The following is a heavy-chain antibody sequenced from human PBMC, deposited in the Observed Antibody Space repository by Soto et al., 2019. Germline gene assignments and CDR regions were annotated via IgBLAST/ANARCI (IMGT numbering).Heavy chain of an antibody. CDR2: ISYDGSNK. V-gene: IGHV3-30*18. D-gene: IGHD3-10*01. J-gene: IGHJ6*02. CDR3: AKDGDIAGSGHYYYGMDV. Sequence: GSLKISCAASGFTFSSYGMHWVRQAPGKGLEWVAVISYDGSNKYYADSVKGRFTISRDNSKNTLYLQMNSLRAEDTAVYYCAKDGDIAGSGHYYYGMDVWGQGTTVTV. CDR1: GFTFSSYG.